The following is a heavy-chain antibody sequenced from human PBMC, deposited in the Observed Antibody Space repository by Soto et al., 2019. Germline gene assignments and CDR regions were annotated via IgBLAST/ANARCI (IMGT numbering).Heavy chain of an antibody. Sequence: QVQLVQSGAEVKKPGSSVKVSCKASGGTFSSYTISWVRQAPGQGLEWMGRIIPILGIANYAQKFQGRVTITADKSTSTAFMELSSLRSEDTAVYYCARERYCSSTSCYSFDYWGQGTLVTVPS. CDR1: GGTFSSYT. J-gene: IGHJ4*02. CDR2: IIPILGIA. V-gene: IGHV1-69*08. CDR3: ARERYCSSTSCYSFDY. D-gene: IGHD2-2*01.